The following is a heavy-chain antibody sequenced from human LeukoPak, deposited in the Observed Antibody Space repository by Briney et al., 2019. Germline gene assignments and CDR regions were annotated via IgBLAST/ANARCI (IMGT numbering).Heavy chain of an antibody. D-gene: IGHD2-2*03. V-gene: IGHV3-33*06. Sequence: QPGGSLRLSCAASGFTFNSYGMHWVRQAPGKGLEWVAVIWYDGSNKYYADSVKGRFTISRDDSKNTLYLQMNSLRAEDTAVYYCAKETAGGYCSSNTCRGVIDYWGQGTLVTVSS. J-gene: IGHJ4*02. CDR3: AKETAGGYCSSNTCRGVIDY. CDR2: IWYDGSNK. CDR1: GFTFNSYG.